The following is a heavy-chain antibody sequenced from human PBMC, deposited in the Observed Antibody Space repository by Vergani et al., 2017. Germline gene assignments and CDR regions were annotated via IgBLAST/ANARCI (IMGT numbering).Heavy chain of an antibody. V-gene: IGHV1-8*01. CDR3: ARAGYCSGGSCLNWCDP. Sequence: QVQLVQSGAEVKKPGASVKVSCKASGYTFTSYDINWVRQATGQGLEWMGWMNPNSGNTGYAQKFQGRVTMTRNTSISTAYMELSSLRSEDTAVYYCARAGYCSGGSCLNWCDPWGQGTLVTVSS. D-gene: IGHD2-15*01. CDR2: MNPNSGNT. CDR1: GYTFTSYD. J-gene: IGHJ5*02.